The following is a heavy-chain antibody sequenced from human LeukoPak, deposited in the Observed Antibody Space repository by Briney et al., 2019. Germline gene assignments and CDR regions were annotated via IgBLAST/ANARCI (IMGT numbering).Heavy chain of an antibody. Sequence: GGSLRLSCAASGFTFSSYAMSWVRQAPGKGLEWVSAISGSGGSTYYAGSVKGRFTISRDNSKNTLYLQMNSLRAEDTAVYYCAKRLSSTSPPPWGPPADYYMDVWGKGTTVTASS. D-gene: IGHD2-2*01. V-gene: IGHV3-23*01. J-gene: IGHJ6*03. CDR2: ISGSGGST. CDR3: AKRLSSTSPPPWGPPADYYMDV. CDR1: GFTFSSYA.